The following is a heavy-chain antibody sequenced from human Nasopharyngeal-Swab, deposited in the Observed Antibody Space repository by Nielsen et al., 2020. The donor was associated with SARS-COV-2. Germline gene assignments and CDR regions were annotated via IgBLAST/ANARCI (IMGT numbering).Heavy chain of an antibody. V-gene: IGHV5-51*01. Sequence: VRQMPGKGLEWMGIIYPGDSDTRYSPAFQGHVTISADKSISTAYLQWSSLKASDTAMYYCARGGDYGEVFRYWGQGTLVTVSS. CDR3: ARGGDYGEVFRY. D-gene: IGHD4-17*01. CDR2: IYPGDSDT. J-gene: IGHJ4*02.